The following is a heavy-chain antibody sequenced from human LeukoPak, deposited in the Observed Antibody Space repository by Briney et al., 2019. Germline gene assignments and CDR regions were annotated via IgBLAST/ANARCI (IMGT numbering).Heavy chain of an antibody. J-gene: IGHJ6*02. CDR1: GFTFSSYW. CDR3: ARDGPNQWIQLWTGVYYYYGMDV. CDR2: IKQDGSEK. Sequence: GGSLRLSCAASGFTFSSYWMSWVRQALGKGLEWVANIKQDGSEKYYVDSVKGRFTISRDNAKNSLYLQMNSLRAEDTAVYYCARDGPNQWIQLWTGVYYYYGMDVWGQGTTVTVSS. D-gene: IGHD5-18*01. V-gene: IGHV3-7*01.